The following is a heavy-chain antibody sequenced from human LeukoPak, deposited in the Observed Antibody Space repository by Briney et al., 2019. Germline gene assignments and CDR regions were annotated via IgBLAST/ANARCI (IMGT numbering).Heavy chain of an antibody. V-gene: IGHV1-2*02. J-gene: IGHJ4*02. D-gene: IGHD6-6*01. Sequence: ASVKVSCKASGYTFTGYYMHWVRQAPGQGLEWMGWINPDSGGTNYAQKFQGRVTMTRDTSISTAYMELSRLRSDDTAVYYCARAREYSSSSRRTFDYWGQGTLVTVSS. CDR3: ARAREYSSSSRRTFDY. CDR2: INPDSGGT. CDR1: GYTFTGYY.